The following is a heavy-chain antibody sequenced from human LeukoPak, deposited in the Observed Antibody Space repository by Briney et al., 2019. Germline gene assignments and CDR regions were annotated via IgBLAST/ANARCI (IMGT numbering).Heavy chain of an antibody. CDR2: IYSGGST. CDR3: ARGGSYFDISGYYFY. V-gene: IGHV3-66*01. J-gene: IGHJ4*02. CDR1: GFTVGSNT. D-gene: IGHD3-22*01. Sequence: GGSLLLSCASSGFTVGSNTMSWVGQAPGKGLEWVSIIYSGGSTSYADSVKGRFTISRDNSKNTLYLQMNSLRTEDTAVYYCARGGSYFDISGYYFYWGQGTLVTVSS.